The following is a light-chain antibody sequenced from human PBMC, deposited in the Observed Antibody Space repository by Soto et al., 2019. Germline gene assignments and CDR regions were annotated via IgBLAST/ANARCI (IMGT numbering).Light chain of an antibody. CDR2: GAS. CDR3: QQYNNWPQT. V-gene: IGKV3-15*01. CDR1: QSVSSN. J-gene: IGKJ1*01. Sequence: IVMTQSPATLSVSQGERATVSCMASQSVSSNLAWYQQKPGQAPRLLIYGASTRATGIPARFSGSGSGTEFTITISSLKSEDCAVYDCQQYNNWPQTFGQGTKVDIK.